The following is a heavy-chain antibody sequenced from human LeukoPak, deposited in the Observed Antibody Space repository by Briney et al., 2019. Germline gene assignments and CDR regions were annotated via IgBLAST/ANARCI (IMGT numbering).Heavy chain of an antibody. V-gene: IGHV3-30*02. J-gene: IGHJ4*02. CDR3: ARDRTNGYIDY. D-gene: IGHD3-22*01. CDR2: IRYDGGNK. CDR1: GLTFSSSG. Sequence: GGSLRLPCGASGLTFSSSGMHWVRQAPGKGLEWVAFIRYDGGNKYYADSVKGRFTISRDNSKNTLYLQMNSLRAEDTALYFCARDRTNGYIDYWGQGTLVTVSS.